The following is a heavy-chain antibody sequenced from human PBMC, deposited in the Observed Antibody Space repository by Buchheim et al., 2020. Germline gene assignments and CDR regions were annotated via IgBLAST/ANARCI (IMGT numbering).Heavy chain of an antibody. CDR1: GGSFSGYY. J-gene: IGHJ5*02. CDR2: INHSGST. Sequence: QVQLQQWGAGLLKPSETLSLTCAVYGGSFSGYYWSWIRQPPGKGLEWIGEINHSGSTNYNPSLKSLVTISVDTSKNQFSLKLSSVTAADTAVYYCARGLQWLVLGNWFDPWGQGTL. D-gene: IGHD6-19*01. V-gene: IGHV4-34*01. CDR3: ARGLQWLVLGNWFDP.